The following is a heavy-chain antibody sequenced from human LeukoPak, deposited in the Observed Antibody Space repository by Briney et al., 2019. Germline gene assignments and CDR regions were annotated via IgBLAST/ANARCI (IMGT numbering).Heavy chain of an antibody. D-gene: IGHD1-26*01. CDR2: ISGSGGST. Sequence: GGSLRLSCAASGFTFSSYAMSWVRQAPGKGLEWVSAISGSGGSTYYADSVKGRFTISRDNSKNTLYLQMNSLRAGDTAVYYCAKDPSYEEWELLSDYWGQGTLVTVSS. V-gene: IGHV3-23*01. CDR3: AKDPSYEEWELLSDY. J-gene: IGHJ4*02. CDR1: GFTFSSYA.